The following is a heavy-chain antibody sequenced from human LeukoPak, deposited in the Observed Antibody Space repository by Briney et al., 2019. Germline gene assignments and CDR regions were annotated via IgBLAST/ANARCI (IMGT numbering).Heavy chain of an antibody. CDR2: ISSSTSYT. D-gene: IGHD3-22*01. V-gene: IGHV3-11*03. CDR1: GFTFSDYY. J-gene: IGHJ4*02. CDR3: ARPYYYDSSNYYRTTSSFDY. Sequence: GGSLRLSCAASGFTFSDYYMSWIRQAPGKGLEWVSYISSSTSYTNYADSVKGRFTISRDNAKNSLYLQMNSLRAEDTAVYYCARPYYYDSSNYYRTTSSFDYWGQGTLVTVSS.